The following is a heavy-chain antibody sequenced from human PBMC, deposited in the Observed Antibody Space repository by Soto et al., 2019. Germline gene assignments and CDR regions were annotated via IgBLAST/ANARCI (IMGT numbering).Heavy chain of an antibody. D-gene: IGHD3-3*01. V-gene: IGHV4-30-2*01. CDR3: ARWWSGSRQGFNP. J-gene: IGHJ5*02. CDR1: GGSISSGGYS. CDR2: IYHSGST. Sequence: SETLSLICAVSGGSISSGGYSWSWIRQPPGKGLEWIGYIYHSGSTYYKPSLKSRVTISVDRSKNQFSLKLSSVTAADTAVYYCARWWSGSRQGFNPWGQGTLVTVS.